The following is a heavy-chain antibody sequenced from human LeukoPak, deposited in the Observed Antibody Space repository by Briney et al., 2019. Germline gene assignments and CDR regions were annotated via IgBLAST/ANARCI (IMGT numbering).Heavy chain of an antibody. CDR2: MSYDGSNK. V-gene: IGHV3-30*03. CDR3: ARGSDFWSGYYTIGPRGFDY. J-gene: IGHJ4*02. D-gene: IGHD3-3*01. CDR1: GFTFSSYG. Sequence: GGSLRLSCAASGFTFSSYGMHLVRQAPGKGLEWVAVMSYDGSNKYYADSVKGRFTISRDNSKNTLYLQMNSLRAEDMAVYYCARGSDFWSGYYTIGPRGFDYWGQGTLVTVSS.